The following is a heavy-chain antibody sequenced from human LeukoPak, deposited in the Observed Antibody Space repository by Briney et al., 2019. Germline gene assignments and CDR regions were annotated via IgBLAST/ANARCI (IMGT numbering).Heavy chain of an antibody. D-gene: IGHD6-19*01. CDR1: GGSISSYY. Sequence: PSETLSLTCTVSGGSISSYYWSWIRQPPGKGLEWIGYIYYSGSTNYNPSLKSRVTISVDTSKNQFSLKLSSVTAADTAVYYCARGRYSSGIYYFDYWGHGPLVTVSS. CDR2: IYYSGST. CDR3: ARGRYSSGIYYFDY. V-gene: IGHV4-59*01. J-gene: IGHJ4*01.